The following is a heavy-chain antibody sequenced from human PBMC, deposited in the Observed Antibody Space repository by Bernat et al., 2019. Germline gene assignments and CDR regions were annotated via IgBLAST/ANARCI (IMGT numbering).Heavy chain of an antibody. V-gene: IGHV3-49*04. J-gene: IGHJ6*03. CDR3: TRVVTHSRSWYYYYYYMDV. D-gene: IGHD6-13*01. CDR1: GFTFGEYA. CDR2: SRSKAYGGTT. Sequence: EVQLVESGGGLVQPGRSLRLSCTASGFTFGEYAMSWVRQAPGKGLEWVGCSRSKAYGGTTEYAASVKGRFTISRDDSKSIAYLQMNSLKTEDTAVYYCTRVVTHSRSWYYYYYYMDVWGKGTTVTVSS.